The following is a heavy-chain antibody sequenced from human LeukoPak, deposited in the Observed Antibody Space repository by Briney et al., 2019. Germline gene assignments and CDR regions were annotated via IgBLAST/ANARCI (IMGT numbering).Heavy chain of an antibody. J-gene: IGHJ3*01. D-gene: IGHD3-3*01. Sequence: GGSLRLSCAASAFTFSSYGMSWVRQAPGKGLEWVSAISGDGRDIFYADAVKGRFTISRGNSKSTLYLQMNSLRDEDTALYYCAIHGGGTIRIEAFDVWGQGTMVTISS. CDR1: AFTFSSYG. CDR2: ISGDGRDI. CDR3: AIHGGGTIRIEAFDV. V-gene: IGHV3-23*01.